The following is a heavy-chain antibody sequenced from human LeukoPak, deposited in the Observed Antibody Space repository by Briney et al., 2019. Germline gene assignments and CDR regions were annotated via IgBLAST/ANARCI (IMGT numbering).Heavy chain of an antibody. CDR1: GGSFSGYY. J-gene: IGHJ4*02. Sequence: SETLSLTCAVYGGSFSGYYWSWIRQPPGKGLEWIGEINHSGSTNYNPSLKSRVTISVDTSKNQFTLKLSSVTAADTAVYYCARSRGAYSSGWYEDYWGQGTLVTVSS. CDR3: ARSRGAYSSGWYEDY. D-gene: IGHD6-19*01. CDR2: INHSGST. V-gene: IGHV4-34*01.